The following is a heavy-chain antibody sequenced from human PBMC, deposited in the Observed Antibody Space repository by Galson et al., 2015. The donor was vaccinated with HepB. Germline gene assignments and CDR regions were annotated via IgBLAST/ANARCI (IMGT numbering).Heavy chain of an antibody. CDR2: IWVDGRKS. CDR3: AKYLGDYRAFDI. Sequence: SLRLSRVASGYTFSDHGMQWVRQAPGAGLERVAVIWVDGRKSYYVDSVVGRFTISRVNSKNILYLQMRSLRPEDTAVYFCAKYLGDYRAFDIWGQGTMVTVSS. V-gene: IGHV3-33*03. D-gene: IGHD4-17*01. J-gene: IGHJ3*02. CDR1: GYTFSDHG.